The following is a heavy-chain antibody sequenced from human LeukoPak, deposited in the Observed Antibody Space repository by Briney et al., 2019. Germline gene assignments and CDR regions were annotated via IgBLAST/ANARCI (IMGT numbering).Heavy chain of an antibody. CDR2: MFYNGNT. CDR1: GSSISNYY. CDR3: ARLRGSSSWDFDY. J-gene: IGHJ4*02. Sequence: SETLSLTCTVSGSSISNYYYNWIRHAPGKGLEWIGYMFYNGNTDYNPSLKSRVTISVDTSKNQFSLKLSSVTAADTAVYYCARLRGSSSWDFDYWGQGTLVTVSS. V-gene: IGHV4-59*08. D-gene: IGHD6-13*01.